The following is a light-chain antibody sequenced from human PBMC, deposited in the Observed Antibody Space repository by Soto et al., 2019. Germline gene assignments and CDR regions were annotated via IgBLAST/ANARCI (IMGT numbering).Light chain of an antibody. Sequence: DIVMTQTPLSLSVPLGHPASISFKSSQSLLHSDGKTYLYWYLQKPGQPPQLLICEVSNLFSGVPDRFSGSGSGTDFTLKISRVEAEDVGVYYCMQDLQTPPITFGQGTRLDIK. J-gene: IGKJ5*01. CDR2: EVS. V-gene: IGKV2D-29*01. CDR3: MQDLQTPPIT. CDR1: QSLLHSDGKTY.